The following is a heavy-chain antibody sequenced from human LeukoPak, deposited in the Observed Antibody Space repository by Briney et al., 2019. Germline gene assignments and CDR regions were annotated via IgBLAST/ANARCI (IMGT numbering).Heavy chain of an antibody. CDR2: INPNSGGT. J-gene: IGHJ4*02. V-gene: IGHV1-2*02. CDR3: ARVRSAYSSGWYGVGY. CDR1: GYTFTGYY. D-gene: IGHD6-19*01. Sequence: GASVKVSCKASGYTFTGYYMHWVRQAPGQGLEWMGWINPNSGGTNYAQKFQGRVTMTRDTSISTAYMELSRLRSDDTAVYYCARVRSAYSSGWYGVGYWGQGTLVTVSS.